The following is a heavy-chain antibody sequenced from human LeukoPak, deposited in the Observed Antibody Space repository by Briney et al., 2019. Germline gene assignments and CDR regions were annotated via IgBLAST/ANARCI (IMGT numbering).Heavy chain of an antibody. CDR3: ARDSSSRYWFDP. V-gene: IGHV3-21*01. Sequence: GGSLRLSCAASGFTFSSYGMHWVRQAPGKGLEWVSSISSSSSYIYYADSVKGRFTISRDNAKNSLYLQMNSLRAEDTAVYYCARDSSSRYWFDPWGQGTLVTVSS. CDR1: GFTFSSYG. J-gene: IGHJ5*02. D-gene: IGHD6-13*01. CDR2: ISSSSSYI.